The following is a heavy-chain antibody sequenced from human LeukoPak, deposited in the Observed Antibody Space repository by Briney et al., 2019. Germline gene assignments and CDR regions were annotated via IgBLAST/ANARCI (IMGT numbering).Heavy chain of an antibody. D-gene: IGHD4-17*01. CDR1: GGTFSSYA. CDR3: ARDHLTAYGDDAFDI. V-gene: IGHV1-69*05. Sequence: EASVKVSCKASGGTFSSYAISWVRQAPGQGLEWMGGIILIFGTANYAQKFQGRVTITTDESTSTAYMELSSLRSEDTAVYYCARDHLTAYGDDAFDIWGQGTMVTVSS. J-gene: IGHJ3*02. CDR2: IILIFGTA.